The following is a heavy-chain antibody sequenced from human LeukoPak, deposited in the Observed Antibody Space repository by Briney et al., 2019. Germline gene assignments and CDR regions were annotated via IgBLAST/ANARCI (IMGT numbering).Heavy chain of an antibody. CDR3: ARGFSYGYSDY. D-gene: IGHD5-18*01. CDR1: GFSFRNYW. V-gene: IGHV3-74*03. J-gene: IGHJ4*02. CDR2: ISSDGGST. Sequence: GGSLRLSCAASGFSFRNYWMYWVRQAPGKGLVWVSRISSDGGSTKYEDSVKGRFTISRDTATNTLYLQMSSLRAEDTAVYYCARGFSYGYSDYWGQGTLVTVSS.